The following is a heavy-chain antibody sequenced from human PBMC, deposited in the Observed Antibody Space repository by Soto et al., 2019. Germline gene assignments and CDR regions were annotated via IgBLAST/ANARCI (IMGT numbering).Heavy chain of an antibody. V-gene: IGHV3-23*01. CDR1: GFTFSSYA. Sequence: PGGSLRLSCAASGFTFSSYAMSWVRQAPGKGLEWVSAISGSGGSTYYADSVKGRFTISRDNAKNTLYLQMNSLRAEDTAVYYCTSGPPMYCSSSSCYASPFDYWGQGTLVTVSS. D-gene: IGHD2-2*01. J-gene: IGHJ4*02. CDR2: ISGSGGST. CDR3: TSGPPMYCSSSSCYASPFDY.